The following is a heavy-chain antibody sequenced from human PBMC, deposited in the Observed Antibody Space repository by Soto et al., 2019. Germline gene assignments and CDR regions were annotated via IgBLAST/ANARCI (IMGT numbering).Heavy chain of an antibody. D-gene: IGHD3-22*01. CDR1: GFTFSSYA. Sequence: PAASLRLAFATSGFTFSSYAMSWVRQAPGKGLELVSAISGSGGSTYYADSAKGRFTISRDNSKSTLYLQMNSLRAEDTAVYYCAKGLYYYASSAYMVYWGQGT. V-gene: IGHV3-23*01. CDR3: AKGLYYYASSAYMVY. CDR2: ISGSGGST. J-gene: IGHJ4*02.